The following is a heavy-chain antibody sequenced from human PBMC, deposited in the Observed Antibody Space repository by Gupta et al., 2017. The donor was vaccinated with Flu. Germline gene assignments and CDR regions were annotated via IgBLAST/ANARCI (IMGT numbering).Heavy chain of an antibody. V-gene: IGHV3-30*03. J-gene: IGHJ5*02. D-gene: IGHD2-8*01. CDR3: ARRYGTTLWDFDP. CDR1: GFTFSSFG. Sequence: QVQLVECGGVVVQPGRSLRLPCAASGFTFSSFGMQCVSQALVTGREGAAVWSYDGSTTYSADAVKRRFIISRDNSKDTLYLQMSSLKTEDTAVYYCARRYGTTLWDFDPWGQGTLVTVSS. CDR2: WSYDGSTT.